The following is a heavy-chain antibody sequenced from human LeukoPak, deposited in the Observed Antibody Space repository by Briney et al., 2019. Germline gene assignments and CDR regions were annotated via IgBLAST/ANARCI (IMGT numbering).Heavy chain of an antibody. J-gene: IGHJ6*03. CDR1: GGSISSGGYY. Sequence: SQTLPLTRTVSGGSISSGGYYWSWIRQPPGKGLEWIGYIYHSGSTYYNPSLKSRVTISVDRSKNQFSLKLSSVTAADTAVYYCARTDIVVVPAAIRGSYYYYMDVWGKGTTVTVSS. V-gene: IGHV4-30-2*01. CDR3: ARTDIVVVPAAIRGSYYYYMDV. D-gene: IGHD2-2*02. CDR2: IYHSGST.